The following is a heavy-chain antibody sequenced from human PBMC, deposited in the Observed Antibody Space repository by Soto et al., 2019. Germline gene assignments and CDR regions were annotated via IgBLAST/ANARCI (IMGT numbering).Heavy chain of an antibody. Sequence: SETLSLTCTVSGGSISSGGYYWSWIRQHPGKGLEWIGYIYYSGSTYYNPSLKSRVTISVDTSKNQFSLKLSPVTAADTAVYYCARVYCSGGSCYEFDYWGQGTLVTVSS. J-gene: IGHJ4*02. D-gene: IGHD2-15*01. CDR2: IYYSGST. CDR3: ARVYCSGGSCYEFDY. V-gene: IGHV4-31*03. CDR1: GGSISSGGYY.